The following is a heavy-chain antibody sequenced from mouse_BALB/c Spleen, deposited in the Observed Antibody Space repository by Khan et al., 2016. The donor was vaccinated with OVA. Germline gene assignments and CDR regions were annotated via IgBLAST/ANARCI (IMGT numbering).Heavy chain of an antibody. CDR3: ARIKKIVATYFDF. CDR2: TNPTNGRT. D-gene: IGHD1-1*01. V-gene: IGHV1S81*02. CDR1: GYTFTSYW. Sequence: QAQLQQPGAELVKAGASVKMSCKASGYTFTSYWMHWVKQTLGQGLEWFAETNPTNGRTYYNEKFKSKATLTVDKSSCTAYMLLSGTTFEDSAVYYCARIKKIVATYFDFWGQGTTLTVSS. J-gene: IGHJ2*01.